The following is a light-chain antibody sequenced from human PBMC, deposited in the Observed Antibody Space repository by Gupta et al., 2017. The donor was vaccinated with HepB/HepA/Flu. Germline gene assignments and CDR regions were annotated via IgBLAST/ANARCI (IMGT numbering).Light chain of an antibody. CDR3: KQDDHTPCT. CDR2: WAS. CDR1: QSVLYRSNNKNY. J-gene: IGKJ2*02. V-gene: IGKV4-1*01. Sequence: DIVMTQSPDSLAVSLGERATINCKSSQSVLYRSNNKNYLAWYQQKPRQPPKLLIYWASTRESGVPDRFSGSRSGTDFTLKISSLQAEDVAVYYCKQDDHTPCTFGQGTKVEIK.